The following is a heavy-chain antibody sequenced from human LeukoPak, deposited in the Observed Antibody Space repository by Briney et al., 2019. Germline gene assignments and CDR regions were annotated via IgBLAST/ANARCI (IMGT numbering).Heavy chain of an antibody. CDR3: ARPRHDSSGYYRYWYFDL. CDR1: GYSFTSYW. V-gene: IGHV5-51*01. J-gene: IGHJ2*01. Sequence: PGESLKISCKGSGYSFTSYWIGWVRQMPGKGLEWMGITYPGDSDTRYSPSFQGQVTISADKSISTAYLQWSSLKASDTAMYYCARPRHDSSGYYRYWYFDLWGRGTLVTVSS. D-gene: IGHD3-22*01. CDR2: TYPGDSDT.